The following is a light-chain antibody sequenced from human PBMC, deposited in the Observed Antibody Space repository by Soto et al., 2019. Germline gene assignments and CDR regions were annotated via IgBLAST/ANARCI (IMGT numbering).Light chain of an antibody. J-gene: IGKJ5*01. CDR2: GAS. CDR3: WQYNNWPTIT. V-gene: IGKV3-15*01. CDR1: HSVSSN. Sequence: VLTQSPGNLSLSPGERPTLFCSGCHSVSSNFAWYQRKPRQAXRRLIYGASTRATGIPARFSGSGCATEFSLTTSSMQHAEFLVYYCWQYNNWPTITFGQGTRR.